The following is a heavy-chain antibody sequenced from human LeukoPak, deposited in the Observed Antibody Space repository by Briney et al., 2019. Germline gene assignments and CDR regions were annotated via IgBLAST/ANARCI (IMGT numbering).Heavy chain of an antibody. D-gene: IGHD3-10*01. CDR1: GDSITSHNW. CDR2: IYHSGTT. Sequence: SETLSLTCAVSGDSITSHNWWSWVRQSPGNGLDWIGEIYHSGTTNYSPSLKSRVTISVDKSKNQLSLRLTSVTAADTAVYFCASCLFDYYYFDQWGQGTLVTVSS. V-gene: IGHV4-4*02. CDR3: ASCLFDYYYFDQ. J-gene: IGHJ4*02.